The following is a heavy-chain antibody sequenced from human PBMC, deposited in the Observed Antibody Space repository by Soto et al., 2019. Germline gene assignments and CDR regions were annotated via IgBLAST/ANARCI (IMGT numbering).Heavy chain of an antibody. V-gene: IGHV3-7*01. CDR2: ISQDGSDT. Sequence: GGSLRLSCAASGITFGTSWMSWVRQAPGKGPEWVAHISQDGSDTYYVDSVRGRFTVSRDNAKNSLFLQMNSLGAEDTAVYYCARKLYYYDNGDYGWFDPWGQGTQVTVSS. CDR1: GITFGTSW. CDR3: ARKLYYYDNGDYGWFDP. D-gene: IGHD3-22*01. J-gene: IGHJ5*02.